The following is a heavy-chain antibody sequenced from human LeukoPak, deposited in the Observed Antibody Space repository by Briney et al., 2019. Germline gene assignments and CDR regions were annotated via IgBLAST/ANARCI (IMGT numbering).Heavy chain of an antibody. CDR3: AKDMGSFGQQQALDH. D-gene: IGHD3-16*01. CDR1: GFTFSSYW. CDR2: IKQDGSEK. Sequence: GGSLRLSCAASGFTFSSYWMGWVRQAPGKGLEWVANIKQDGSEKYYADSVKGRFTISRDNAKNSLYLQMNSLRAEDTALYYCAKDMGSFGQQQALDHWGQGTLVTVSS. V-gene: IGHV3-7*03. J-gene: IGHJ4*02.